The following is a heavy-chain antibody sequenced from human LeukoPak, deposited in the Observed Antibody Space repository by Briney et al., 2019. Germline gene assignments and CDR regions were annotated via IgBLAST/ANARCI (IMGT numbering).Heavy chain of an antibody. CDR3: ARDWGSGRYYDWYFDL. D-gene: IGHD1-26*01. J-gene: IGHJ2*01. V-gene: IGHV4-4*07. Sequence: SETLSLTCAVSGGXISSYYWSWIRQPAGKGLEWIGRIYTSGSTNYNPSLKSRVTMSVDTSKNQFSLKLSSVTAADTAVYYCARDWGSGRYYDWYFDLWGRGILVTVSS. CDR2: IYTSGST. CDR1: GGXISSYY.